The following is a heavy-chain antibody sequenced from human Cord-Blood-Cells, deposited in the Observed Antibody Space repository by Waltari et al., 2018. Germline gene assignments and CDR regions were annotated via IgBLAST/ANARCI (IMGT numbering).Heavy chain of an antibody. Sequence: QVQLQESGPGLVKPSETLSLTCAVSGYSISSGYYWGWCRQPPGKGREWIGSIYHSGSTYYNPSLKSRVTISVDTSKNQFSLKLSSVTAADTAVYYCARDRGPIVVVPAAMRGRYYYGMDVWVPRDHGHRLL. CDR2: IYHSGST. D-gene: IGHD2-2*01. V-gene: IGHV4-38-2*02. CDR1: GYSISSGYY. J-gene: IGHJ6*02. CDR3: ARDRGPIVVVPAAMRGRYYYGMDV.